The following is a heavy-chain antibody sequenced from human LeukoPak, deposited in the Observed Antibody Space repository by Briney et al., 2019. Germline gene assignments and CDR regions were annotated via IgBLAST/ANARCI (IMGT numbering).Heavy chain of an antibody. J-gene: IGHJ6*04. CDR3: ARDPRGYCSGGSCYLGGYYYYGMDV. V-gene: IGHV4-59*12. D-gene: IGHD2-15*01. CDR2: IYYSGST. Sequence: SETLSLTCTVSGGSISSYHWSWIRQPPGKGLEWIGYIYYSGSTNYNPSLKSRVTISVDTSKNQFSLKLSSVTAADTAVYYCARDPRGYCSGGSCYLGGYYYYGMDVWGKGTTVTVSS. CDR1: GGSISSYH.